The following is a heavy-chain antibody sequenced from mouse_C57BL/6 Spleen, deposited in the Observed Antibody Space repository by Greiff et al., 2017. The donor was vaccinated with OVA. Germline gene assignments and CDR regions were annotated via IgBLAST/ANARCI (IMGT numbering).Heavy chain of an antibody. D-gene: IGHD2-4*01. Sequence: VQLQQSGPELVKPGASVKISCKASGYAFSSSWMNWVKQRPGKGLEWIGRIYPGDGDTNYNGKFKGKATLTADKSSSTAYMQLSSLTSEDSAVYFCASGLRASFDYWGQGTTLTVSS. CDR3: ASGLRASFDY. CDR1: GYAFSSSW. J-gene: IGHJ2*01. CDR2: IYPGDGDT. V-gene: IGHV1-82*01.